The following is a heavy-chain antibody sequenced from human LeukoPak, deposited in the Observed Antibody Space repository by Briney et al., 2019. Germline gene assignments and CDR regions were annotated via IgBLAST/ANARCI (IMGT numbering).Heavy chain of an antibody. D-gene: IGHD3-22*01. CDR2: IYYSGST. Sequence: PSETLSLTCTVSGGSVSSSGYYWAWIRQPPGKGLEWIGTIYYSGSTYYNPSLKSRVTISVDTSKNQFSLKLSSVTAADTAVYYCARSEYYYDSSGYYYAEYFQHWGQGTLVTVSS. J-gene: IGHJ1*01. CDR3: ARSEYYYDSSGYYYAEYFQH. V-gene: IGHV4-39*07. CDR1: GGSVSSSGYY.